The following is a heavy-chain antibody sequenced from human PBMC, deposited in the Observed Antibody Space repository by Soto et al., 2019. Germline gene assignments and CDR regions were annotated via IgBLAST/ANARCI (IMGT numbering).Heavy chain of an antibody. CDR2: IIPIFGTA. Sequence: QVQLVQSGAEVKKPGSSVKVSCKASGGTFSSYAISWVRQAPGQGLEWMGGIIPIFGTANYAQKFQGRVKITADKSTSPAYMELSSLRSENTAVYYFARGDYYDSSGYCDYWGQGTLVTVSS. J-gene: IGHJ4*02. D-gene: IGHD3-22*01. CDR3: ARGDYYDSSGYCDY. CDR1: GGTFSSYA. V-gene: IGHV1-69*06.